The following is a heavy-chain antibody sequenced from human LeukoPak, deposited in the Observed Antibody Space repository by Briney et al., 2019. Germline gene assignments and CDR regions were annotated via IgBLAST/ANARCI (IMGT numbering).Heavy chain of an antibody. J-gene: IGHJ3*02. CDR3: ATNAKWAFDI. CDR2: IKQDGSEK. V-gene: IGHV3-7*01. D-gene: IGHD2-8*01. CDR1: GFAFSSNW. Sequence: GGSLRLSCPASGFAFSSNWMTWVRQAPGKGLEWVAHIKQDGSEKYCVDSVKGRFTISRDNAKNSLYLQMNSLRAEDTAVYYCATNAKWAFDIWGQGTMVTVSS.